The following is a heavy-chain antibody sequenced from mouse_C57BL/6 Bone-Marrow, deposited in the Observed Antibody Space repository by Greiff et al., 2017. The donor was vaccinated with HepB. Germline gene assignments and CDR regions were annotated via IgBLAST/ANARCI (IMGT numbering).Heavy chain of an antibody. Sequence: EVHLVESEGGLVQPGSSMKLSCTASGFTFSDYYMAWVRQVPEKGLEWVANINYDGSSTYYLDSLKSRFIISRDNAKNILYLQMSSLKSEDTATYYCARAPYGSGDYWYFDVGGTGTTVTVSS. CDR2: INYDGSST. J-gene: IGHJ1*03. CDR1: GFTFSDYY. CDR3: ARAPYGSGDYWYFDV. D-gene: IGHD1-1*01. V-gene: IGHV5-16*01.